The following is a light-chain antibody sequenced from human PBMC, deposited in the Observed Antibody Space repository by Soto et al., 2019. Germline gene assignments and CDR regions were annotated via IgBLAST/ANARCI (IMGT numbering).Light chain of an antibody. V-gene: IGKV1-5*03. CDR2: KAS. J-gene: IGKJ1*01. CDR1: QTISSW. CDR3: HQYGGSPPT. Sequence: DIQMTQSPSTLSGSVEDRVTITCRASQTISSWLAWYQQKPGKAPKLLIYKASTLKSGVPSRFSGSGTGTDFTLTISRLEPEDFAVYHCHQYGGSPPTFGQGTKVDNK.